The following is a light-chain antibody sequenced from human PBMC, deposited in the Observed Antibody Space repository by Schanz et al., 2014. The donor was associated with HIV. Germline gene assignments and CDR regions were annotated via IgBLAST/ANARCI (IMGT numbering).Light chain of an antibody. J-gene: IGLJ2*01. CDR2: DVS. CDR3: SSYTIPHTLV. Sequence: QSALTQPASVSGSPGQSITISCTGTSSDVGGYNYVSWYQQHPGKAPKLIIHDVSTRPSAVPDRFSGSKSGNTASLTISGXXXEDEAYYYCSSYTIPHTLVFGGGTKLTVL. V-gene: IGLV2-14*01. CDR1: SSDVGGYNY.